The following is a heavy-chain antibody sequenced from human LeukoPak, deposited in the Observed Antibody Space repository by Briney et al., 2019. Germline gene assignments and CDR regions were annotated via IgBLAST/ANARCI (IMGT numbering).Heavy chain of an antibody. Sequence: GGSLRLSCAASGFTFSSYSMNWVRQAPGKGLEWVSSISSSSSYIYYADSVKGRFTISRDNAKNSLYLQMNSLRAEDTAVYYCARDPILGADYFDYWGQGTLVTVSS. CDR1: GFTFSSYS. CDR2: ISSSSSYI. J-gene: IGHJ4*02. D-gene: IGHD2-8*02. CDR3: ARDPILGADYFDY. V-gene: IGHV3-21*01.